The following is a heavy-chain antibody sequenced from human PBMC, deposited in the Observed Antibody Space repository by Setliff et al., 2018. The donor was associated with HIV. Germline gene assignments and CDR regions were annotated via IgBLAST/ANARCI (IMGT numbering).Heavy chain of an antibody. J-gene: IGHJ6*02. CDR3: ARQFTVQWLVSTYGMDV. Sequence: TLSLTCAVSGYSISSGYYWGWIRQPPGKGLEWIGSIYHSGSTYYNPSLKSRVTISVDTSENQFSLNLSSVTAADTAVYYCARQFTVQWLVSTYGMDVWGQGTTVTVSS. CDR2: IYHSGST. D-gene: IGHD6-19*01. V-gene: IGHV4-38-2*01. CDR1: GYSISSGYY.